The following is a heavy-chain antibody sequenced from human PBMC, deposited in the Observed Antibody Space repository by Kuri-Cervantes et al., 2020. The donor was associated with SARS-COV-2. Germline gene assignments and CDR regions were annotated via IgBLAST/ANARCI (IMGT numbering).Heavy chain of an antibody. CDR2: ISYDGSNK. CDR1: GFTVSSYA. CDR3: AREGDIVVVHDAFGI. D-gene: IGHD2-2*01. J-gene: IGHJ3*02. Sequence: GESLKISCAASGFTVSSYAMLWVRQAPGKGLEWVAVISYDGSNKYYADSVKGRFTISRDNSKNTLYPQMDSLRAEDTAVYYCAREGDIVVVHDAFGIWGQGTMVTVSS. V-gene: IGHV3-30-3*01.